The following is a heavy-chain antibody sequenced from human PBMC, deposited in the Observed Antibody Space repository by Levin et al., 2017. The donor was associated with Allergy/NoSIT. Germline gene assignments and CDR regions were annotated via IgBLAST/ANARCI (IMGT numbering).Heavy chain of an antibody. J-gene: IGHJ4*02. D-gene: IGHD6-19*01. V-gene: IGHV4-59*01. CDR1: GGSISSYY. CDR3: ARAYSSGWPPFDY. Sequence: SETLSLTCTVSGGSISSYYWSWIRQPPGKGLEWIGYIYYSGSTNYNPSLKSRVTISVDTSKNQFSLKLSSVTAADTAVYYCARAYSSGWPPFDYWGQGTLVTVSS. CDR2: IYYSGST.